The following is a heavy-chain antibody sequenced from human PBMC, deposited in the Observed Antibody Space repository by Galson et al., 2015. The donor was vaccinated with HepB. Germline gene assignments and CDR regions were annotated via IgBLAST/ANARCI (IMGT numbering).Heavy chain of an antibody. CDR2: ISGRGGST. CDR3: ARHSASLTNYGDFYDY. V-gene: IGHV3-23*01. CDR1: GFTFSSSA. J-gene: IGHJ4*02. Sequence: SLRLSCAASGFTFSSSAMSCVRQAPGKGLEWVSAISGRGGSTYYADSVKGRFTISRDNSKNTLYLQMNSLRAEDTAVYYCARHSASLTNYGDFYDYWGQGTLATVSS. D-gene: IGHD4-17*01.